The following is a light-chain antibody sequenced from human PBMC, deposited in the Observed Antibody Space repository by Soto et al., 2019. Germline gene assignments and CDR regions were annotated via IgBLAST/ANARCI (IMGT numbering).Light chain of an antibody. V-gene: IGLV2-8*01. CDR3: SLYAGSNNVV. CDR2: EVS. CDR1: SSDIGAYKF. J-gene: IGLJ2*01. Sequence: QSALTQPPSASGSPGQSVAFSCTGTSSDIGAYKFVSWYQQHPGKAPKLIIYEVSIRPSGVPDRFSGSKSGNTASLTVSGLLAEDEADYYCSLYAGSNNVVFGGGTKLTVL.